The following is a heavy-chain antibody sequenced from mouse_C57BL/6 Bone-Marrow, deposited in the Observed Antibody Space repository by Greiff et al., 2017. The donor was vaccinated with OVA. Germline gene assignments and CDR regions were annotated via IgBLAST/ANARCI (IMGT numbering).Heavy chain of an antibody. CDR2: IRNKANGYTT. V-gene: IGHV7-3*01. CDR1: GFTFTDYY. J-gene: IGHJ3*01. Sequence: EVKLVESGGGLVQPGGSLSLSCAASGFTFTDYYMSWVRQTPGKALEWLGFIRNKANGYTTEYSASVKGRFTISRDNSQSILYLQMNALRAEDSATYYCARSYYSNYVWFAYWGQGTLVTVSA. CDR3: ARSYYSNYVWFAY. D-gene: IGHD2-5*01.